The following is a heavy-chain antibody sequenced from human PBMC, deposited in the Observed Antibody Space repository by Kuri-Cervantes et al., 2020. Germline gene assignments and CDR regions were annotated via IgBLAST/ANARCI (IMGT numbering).Heavy chain of an antibody. CDR1: GFTFSSYA. D-gene: IGHD3-10*01. V-gene: IGHV3-30-3*01. Sequence: SLKISCAASGFTFSSYAMHWVRQAPGKGLEWVAVISYDGSNKYYADSVKGRFTISRDNSKNTLYLQMNSLRAEDTAVYYCAKLLLWFGELLYPWSDFDYWGQGTLVTVSS. CDR2: ISYDGSNK. J-gene: IGHJ4*02. CDR3: AKLLLWFGELLYPWSDFDY.